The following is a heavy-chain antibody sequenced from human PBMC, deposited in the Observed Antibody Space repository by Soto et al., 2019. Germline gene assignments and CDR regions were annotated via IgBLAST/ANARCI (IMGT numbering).Heavy chain of an antibody. V-gene: IGHV1-69*13. Sequence: SVKVSCKASGGTFSSYAISWVRQAPGQGLEWMGGIIPIFGTANYAQKFQGRVTITADESTSTAYMELSSLRSEDTAVYYCASSQDYGDYHNWFDPWGQGTLVTVSS. CDR3: ASSQDYGDYHNWFDP. D-gene: IGHD4-17*01. J-gene: IGHJ5*02. CDR1: GGTFSSYA. CDR2: IIPIFGTA.